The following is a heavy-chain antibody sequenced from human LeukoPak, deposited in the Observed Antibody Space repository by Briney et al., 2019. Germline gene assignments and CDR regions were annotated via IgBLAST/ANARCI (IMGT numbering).Heavy chain of an antibody. CDR3: SRENGAFSPFGY. CDR2: ISLTGLT. V-gene: IGHV4-4*02. CDR1: GGSISNTNW. Sequence: KPSETLSLTCGVSGGSISNTNWWSWVHQPPGQGLEWIGEISLTGLTNYNPSLESRVSVSLDKSKNQLSLNLTSVTAADTAVYYCSRENGAFSPFGYWGQGTLVTVPS. J-gene: IGHJ4*02. D-gene: IGHD2-8*01.